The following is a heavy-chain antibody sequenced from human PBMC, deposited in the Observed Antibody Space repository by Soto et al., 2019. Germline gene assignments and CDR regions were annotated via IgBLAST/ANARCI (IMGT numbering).Heavy chain of an antibody. CDR1: GFTFSSYS. V-gene: IGHV3-21*01. CDR3: ARDDSSSSGGGGSDY. CDR2: ISSSSSYI. D-gene: IGHD6-6*01. J-gene: IGHJ4*02. Sequence: EVQLVESGGSLVKPGGSLRLSCAASGFTFSSYSMNWVRQAPGKGLEWVSSISSSSSYIYYADSVKGRFTISRDNAKNSLYLQMNSLRAEDTAVYYCARDDSSSSGGGGSDYWGQGTLVTVSS.